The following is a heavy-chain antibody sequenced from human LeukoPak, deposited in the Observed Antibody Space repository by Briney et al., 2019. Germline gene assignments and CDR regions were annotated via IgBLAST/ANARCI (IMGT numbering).Heavy chain of an antibody. CDR2: INPNSGGT. CDR3: ARPTSKQLVYYFDY. V-gene: IGHV1-2*02. D-gene: IGHD6-13*01. J-gene: IGHJ4*02. Sequence: ASVKVSCKASGYTFTSYYMHWVRQAPGQGLEWMGWINPNSGGTNYAQKFQGRVTMTRDTSISTAYMELSRLRSDDTAVYYCARPTSKQLVYYFDYWGQGTLVTVSS. CDR1: GYTFTSYY.